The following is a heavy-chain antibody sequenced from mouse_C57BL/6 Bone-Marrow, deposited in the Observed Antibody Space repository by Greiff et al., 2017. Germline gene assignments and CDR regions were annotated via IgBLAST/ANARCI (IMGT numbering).Heavy chain of an antibody. Sequence: VQLQQSGPELVKPGASVKISCKASGYSFTGYYMNWVKQSPEKSLEWIVEINPSTGGTTYNQKFKAKATLTVDKSSSTAYMQLKSLTSEDSAVYYCARSAFDYWGQGTTLTVSS. V-gene: IGHV1-42*01. J-gene: IGHJ2*01. CDR3: ARSAFDY. CDR1: GYSFTGYY. CDR2: INPSTGGT.